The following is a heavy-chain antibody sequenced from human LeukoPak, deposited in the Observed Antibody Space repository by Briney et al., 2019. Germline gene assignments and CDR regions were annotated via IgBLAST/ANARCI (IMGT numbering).Heavy chain of an antibody. CDR3: ARGLFRAHYHDSSGRWGYFDY. V-gene: IGHV4-31*03. Sequence: SETLSLTCTVSGGSISSGGYYWSWIRQHPGKGLEWIGYIYYSGSTYYNPSLKSRVTISVDTSKNQFSLKLSSVTAADTAVYYCARGLFRAHYHDSSGRWGYFDYWGQGTLVTVSS. J-gene: IGHJ4*02. CDR2: IYYSGST. D-gene: IGHD3-22*01. CDR1: GGSISSGGYY.